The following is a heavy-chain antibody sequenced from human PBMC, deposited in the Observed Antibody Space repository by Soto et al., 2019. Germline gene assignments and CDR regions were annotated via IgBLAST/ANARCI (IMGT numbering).Heavy chain of an antibody. CDR2: FDPEDGET. D-gene: IGHD3-22*01. CDR1: GYTLTELS. V-gene: IGHV1-24*01. Sequence: GASVKVSCKVSGYTLTELSMHWVRQAPGKGLEWMGGFDPEDGETIYAQKFQDRVTMTEDTSTDTAYMELSSLRSEDTAVYYCATGVDYDSSGYYWAFDIWGQGTMVTVSS. CDR3: ATGVDYDSSGYYWAFDI. J-gene: IGHJ3*02.